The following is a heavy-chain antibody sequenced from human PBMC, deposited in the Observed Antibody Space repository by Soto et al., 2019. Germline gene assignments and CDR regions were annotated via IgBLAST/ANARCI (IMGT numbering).Heavy chain of an antibody. D-gene: IGHD2-2*01. CDR3: ARGGYCSSTSCHSDYYGMDV. CDR2: TRNKANSYTT. CDR1: GFTFSDHY. J-gene: IGHJ6*02. Sequence: EVQLVESGGGLVQPGGSLRISCAASGFTFSDHYMDWVRQAPGKGLEWVGRTRNKANSYTTEYAASVKGRFTISRDDSKNSLYLQMNSLKTEDTAVYYCARGGYCSSTSCHSDYYGMDVWGQGTTVTVSS. V-gene: IGHV3-72*01.